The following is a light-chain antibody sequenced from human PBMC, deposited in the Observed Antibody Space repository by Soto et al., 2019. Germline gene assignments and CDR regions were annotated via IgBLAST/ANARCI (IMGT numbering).Light chain of an antibody. V-gene: IGLV2-14*03. CDR1: SSDVGGYNY. CDR2: DVS. Sequence: QSALTQPASVSGSPGQSITISCSGTSSDVGGYNYVSWYQQHPGKAPRVMIHDVSNRPSGVSDRFSGSKSGNTATLTISGLQAEDEADYYCSSYTSDNTYVFASGTKLTVL. J-gene: IGLJ1*01. CDR3: SSYTSDNTYV.